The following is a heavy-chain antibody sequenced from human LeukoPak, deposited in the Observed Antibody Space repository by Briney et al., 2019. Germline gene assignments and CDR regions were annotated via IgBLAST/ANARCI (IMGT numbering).Heavy chain of an antibody. CDR1: GFTFSSYS. V-gene: IGHV3-48*01. D-gene: IGHD3-22*01. Sequence: GGSLRLSCAASGFTFSSYSMNWVRQAPGKGLEWVSYISSSSTTIYYADSVKGRFTISRDNAKNSLYLQMNSLRAEDTAVYYCARVLHKRNYDSSVYYGYWGQGALVTVSS. CDR2: ISSSSTTI. CDR3: ARVLHKRNYDSSVYYGY. J-gene: IGHJ4*02.